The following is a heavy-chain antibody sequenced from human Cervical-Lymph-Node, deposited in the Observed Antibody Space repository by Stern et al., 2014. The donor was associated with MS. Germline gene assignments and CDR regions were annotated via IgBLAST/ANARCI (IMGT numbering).Heavy chain of an antibody. CDR3: ARDRVLQAFDI. Sequence: QVQLVESGAEVKEPGSSGKVSCKASGGTFSSYGFSWVRQAPGQGLEWMGGIIPMFGTSNYAQKFRGRATMTADKSTNTAYLELSSLRSEDTAVYYCARDRVLQAFDIWGQGTLVTVSS. D-gene: IGHD3-3*01. V-gene: IGHV1-69*06. CDR2: IIPMFGTS. J-gene: IGHJ3*02. CDR1: GGTFSSYG.